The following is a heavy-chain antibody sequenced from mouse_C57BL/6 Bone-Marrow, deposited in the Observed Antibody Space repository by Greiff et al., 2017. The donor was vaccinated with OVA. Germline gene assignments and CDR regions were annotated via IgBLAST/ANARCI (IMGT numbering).Heavy chain of an antibody. CDR1: GYTFTDYY. CDR2: INPNNGGT. J-gene: IGHJ4*01. Sequence: EVQLQQSGPELVKPGASVKISCKASGYTFTDYYMNWVKQSHGKSLEWIGDINPNNGGTSYNQKFKGKATLTVDKSSSTAYMELRSLTSEDSAVYYCAREYYYAMDYWGQGTSVTVSS. CDR3: AREYYYAMDY. V-gene: IGHV1-26*01.